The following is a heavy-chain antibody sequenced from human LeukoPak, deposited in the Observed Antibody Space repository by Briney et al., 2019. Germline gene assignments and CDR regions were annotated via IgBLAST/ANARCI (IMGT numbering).Heavy chain of an antibody. CDR2: INHSGST. CDR1: GGSFSGYY. V-gene: IGHV4-34*01. D-gene: IGHD1-7*01. J-gene: IGHJ6*02. Sequence: SETLSLTCAVYGGSFSGYYWSWIRQPPGKGLEWIGEINHSGSTNYNPSLKSRVTISVDTSKNQFSLKLSSVTAADTAVYYCARRGSGWNYVXXYYGMXVWGQXTTVTV. CDR3: ARRGSGWNYVXXYYGMXV.